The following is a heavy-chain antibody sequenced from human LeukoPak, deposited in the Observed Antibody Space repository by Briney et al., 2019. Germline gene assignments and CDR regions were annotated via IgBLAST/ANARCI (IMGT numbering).Heavy chain of an antibody. J-gene: IGHJ5*02. V-gene: IGHV5-51*01. CDR2: IYPGDSDT. Sequence: GDSLKISCKGSGYSFTSYWIAWVRQMPGKGLEWMGFIYPGDSDTRYSPSFQGQVTISADKSINTAYLQWGSLKASDTAMYYCARRDYYDIGPFDPWGQGTLVTVSS. CDR3: ARRDYYDIGPFDP. CDR1: GYSFTSYW. D-gene: IGHD3-22*01.